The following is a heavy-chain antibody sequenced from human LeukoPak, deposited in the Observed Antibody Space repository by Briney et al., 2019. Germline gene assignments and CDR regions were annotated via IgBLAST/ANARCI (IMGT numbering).Heavy chain of an antibody. CDR2: FDPEDGET. CDR1: GYTFTSYG. CDR3: ATPASIAVAAYYFDY. Sequence: ASVKVSCKASGYTFTSYGISWVRQAPGQGLEWMGGFDPEDGETIYAQKFQGRVTMTEDTSTDTAYMELSSLRSEDTAVYYCATPASIAVAAYYFDYWGQGTLVTVSS. D-gene: IGHD6-19*01. V-gene: IGHV1-24*01. J-gene: IGHJ4*02.